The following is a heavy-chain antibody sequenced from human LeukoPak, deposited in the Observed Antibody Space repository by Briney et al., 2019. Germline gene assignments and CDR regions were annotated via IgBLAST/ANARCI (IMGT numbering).Heavy chain of an antibody. V-gene: IGHV4-4*02. CDR3: ARLVRLAAAADYFDY. CDR2: IYHSGST. CDR1: GGSISSSNW. Sequence: PSETLSLTCAVSGGSISSSNWWSWVRQPPGKGLEWIGEIYHSGSTNYNPSLKSRVTISVDTSKNQFSLKLSSVTAADTAVYYCARLVRLAAAADYFDYWGQGTLVTVSS. D-gene: IGHD6-13*01. J-gene: IGHJ4*02.